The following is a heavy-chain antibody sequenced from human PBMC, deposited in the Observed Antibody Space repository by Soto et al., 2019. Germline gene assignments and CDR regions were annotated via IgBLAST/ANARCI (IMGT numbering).Heavy chain of an antibody. CDR1: GGSISSGGYY. CDR3: ARAPFGSGWYYFDY. V-gene: IGHV4-31*03. Sequence: PSETLSLTCTVSGGSISSGGYYWSWIRQHPGKGLEWIGYIYYSGSTYYNPSLKSRVTISVDTSKNQFSLKLSSVTAADTAVYYCARAPFGSGWYYFDYWGQGPLVTVSS. J-gene: IGHJ4*02. D-gene: IGHD6-19*01. CDR2: IYYSGST.